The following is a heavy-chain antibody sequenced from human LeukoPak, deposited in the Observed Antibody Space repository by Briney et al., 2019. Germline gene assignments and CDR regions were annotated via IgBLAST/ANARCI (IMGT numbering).Heavy chain of an antibody. D-gene: IGHD3-16*01. CDR1: GFTFSSYG. J-gene: IGHJ4*02. CDR2: VSSEGNVK. V-gene: IGHV3-30*18. CDR3: TKEGAGGGRYSFDY. Sequence: GGSLRLSCAASGFTFSSYGMHWVRQAPGKGLEWVAVVSSEGNVKYYADSVKGRFTISRDNAKNTLYVQMNSLRAEDTAVYYCTKEGAGGGRYSFDYWGQGTLVTVSS.